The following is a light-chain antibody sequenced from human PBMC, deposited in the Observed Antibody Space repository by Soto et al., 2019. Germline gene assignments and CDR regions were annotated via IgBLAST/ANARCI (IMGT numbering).Light chain of an antibody. CDR3: SSYTSSSTLV. J-gene: IGLJ2*01. Sequence: QSVLTQPASVSGSPGQSITISCTGTSSDVGAYNYVSWYQQYPGKAPKLMIYDVSDRPSGVSIRFSGSKSGNTASLTISGLQAEDEADYFCSSYTSSSTLVFGGGTKVTVL. CDR1: SSDVGAYNY. V-gene: IGLV2-14*03. CDR2: DVS.